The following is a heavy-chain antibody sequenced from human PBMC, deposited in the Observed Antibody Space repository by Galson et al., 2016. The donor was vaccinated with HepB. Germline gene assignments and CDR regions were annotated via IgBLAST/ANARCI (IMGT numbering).Heavy chain of an antibody. CDR2: VSGHAGST. CDR1: GFPFNTYA. D-gene: IGHD2-15*01. J-gene: IGHJ1*01. CDR3: AKANIIMVTLGVFLDT. V-gene: IGHV3-23*01. Sequence: SLRLSCAASGFPFNTYAMTWVRQAPGKGLEWVSGVSGHAGSTYYADSVKGRFAISRDNFKNTPYLQMNSLRADDTAVYYCAKANIIMVTLGVFLDTWGQGTLVTVSS.